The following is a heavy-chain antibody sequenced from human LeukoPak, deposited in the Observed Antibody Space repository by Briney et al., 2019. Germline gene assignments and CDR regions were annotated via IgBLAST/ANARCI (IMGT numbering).Heavy chain of an antibody. D-gene: IGHD5-12*01. Sequence: GGSLRLSCAASGFTFSSYWMHWVRQAPGKGLVWVSRINSDGSSTSYADSVKGRFTICRDNAKNTLYLQMNSLRAEDTAVYYCAREEWLRGGNWFDPWGQGTLVTVSS. CDR1: GFTFSSYW. V-gene: IGHV3-74*01. CDR3: AREEWLRGGNWFDP. CDR2: INSDGSST. J-gene: IGHJ5*02.